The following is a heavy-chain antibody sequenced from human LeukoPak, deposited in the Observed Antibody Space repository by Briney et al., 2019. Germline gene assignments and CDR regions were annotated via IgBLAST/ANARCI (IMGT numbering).Heavy chain of an antibody. CDR1: GYSFTSYG. CDR2: ISAYNGKT. D-gene: IGHD5-12*01. V-gene: IGHV1-18*01. CDR3: ARDYSGYDDY. J-gene: IGHJ4*02. Sequence: GASVKVSCKASGYSFTSYGLNWVRQAPGQGLEWMGWISAYNGKTLYAEKFQDRVTMTRDTSTNTAFMELRSLGSDDTAVYYCARDYSGYDDYWGQGTLVTVSS.